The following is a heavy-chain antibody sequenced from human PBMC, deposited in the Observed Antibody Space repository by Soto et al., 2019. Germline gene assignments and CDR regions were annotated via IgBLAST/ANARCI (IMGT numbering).Heavy chain of an antibody. V-gene: IGHV3-11*06. J-gene: IGHJ4*02. CDR3: ARHISDIVVVPAASAIDY. Sequence: GGSLRLSCAASGFTFSYYYMSWIRQAPGKGLEWVSYISSSSSYTNYADSVKGRFTISRDNAKNSLYLQMNSLRAEDTAVYYCARHISDIVVVPAASAIDYWGQGTLVTVSS. CDR1: GFTFSYYY. CDR2: ISSSSSYT. D-gene: IGHD2-2*01.